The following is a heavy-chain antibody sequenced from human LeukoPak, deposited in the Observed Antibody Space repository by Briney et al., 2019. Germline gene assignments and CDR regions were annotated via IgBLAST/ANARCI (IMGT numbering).Heavy chain of an antibody. CDR1: GFIFSDYR. Sequence: GGSLRLSCAASGFIFSDYRMNWVRQAPGKGLEWVSFISTDSSIMYYADSVKGRFTISRDNAQSSLFLQMNSLRAEDTAVYYCARDGRYSGPLDSWGQGTMVTVSP. V-gene: IGHV3-48*01. J-gene: IGHJ4*02. CDR2: ISTDSSIM. CDR3: ARDGRYSGPLDS. D-gene: IGHD5-12*01.